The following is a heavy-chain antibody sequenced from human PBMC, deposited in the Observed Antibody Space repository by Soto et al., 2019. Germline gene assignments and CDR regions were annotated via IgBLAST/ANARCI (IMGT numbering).Heavy chain of an antibody. D-gene: IGHD3-16*01. V-gene: IGHV6-1*01. CDR2: TFYRSKWYN. Sequence: QVQLQQSGPGLVKPSQTLSLTCAISGDSVSSKIAAWNWIRQSPSRGLEWLGRTFYRSKWYNDYAVSVKSRITLNPDTSKNQFSLQLNSVTPEDTAVYYCARVYGSENYYDFYWGQGTLVTVSS. CDR3: ARVYGSENYYDFY. CDR1: GDSVSSKIAA. J-gene: IGHJ4*02.